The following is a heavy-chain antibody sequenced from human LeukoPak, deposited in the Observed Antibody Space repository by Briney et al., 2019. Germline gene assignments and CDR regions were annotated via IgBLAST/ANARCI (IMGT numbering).Heavy chain of an antibody. D-gene: IGHD1-26*01. Sequence: ASVKVSCKVSGYTLTELSMHWVRQAPGKGLEWMGGFDPEDGETIYAQKFQGRVTMTEDTSTDTAYMELSSLRSEDTAVYYCATPEKVGATRGFDYWGQGTLVTVSS. CDR2: FDPEDGET. J-gene: IGHJ4*02. V-gene: IGHV1-24*01. CDR3: ATPEKVGATRGFDY. CDR1: GYTLTELS.